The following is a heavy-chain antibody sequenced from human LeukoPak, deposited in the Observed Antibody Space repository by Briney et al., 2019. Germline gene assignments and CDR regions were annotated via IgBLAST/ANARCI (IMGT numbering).Heavy chain of an antibody. Sequence: PGWSLRLSCAASGFTFSSYAMHWVRQAPGKGLEWVAVISYDGSNKYYADSVKGRFTISRDNSKNTLYLQMNSLRAEDTAVYYCARDNPAIVATIIPGYYYYGMDVWGQGTTVTVSS. D-gene: IGHD5-12*01. CDR2: ISYDGSNK. J-gene: IGHJ6*02. V-gene: IGHV3-30-3*01. CDR1: GFTFSSYA. CDR3: ARDNPAIVATIIPGYYYYGMDV.